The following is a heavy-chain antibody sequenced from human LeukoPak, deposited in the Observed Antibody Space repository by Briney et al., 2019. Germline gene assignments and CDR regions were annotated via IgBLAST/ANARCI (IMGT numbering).Heavy chain of an antibody. V-gene: IGHV4-59*01. CDR2: IYYSGST. J-gene: IGHJ5*02. D-gene: IGHD6-19*01. CDR1: GGSISSYY. CDR3: ARVISGASGWSAYRFDP. Sequence: SETLSLTCTVSGGSISSYYWSWIRQPPGKGLEWIGYIYYSGSTNYNPSLKSRVTISVDTSKNQFSLKLSSVTAADTAVYYCARVISGASGWSAYRFDPWGQGTLVTVSS.